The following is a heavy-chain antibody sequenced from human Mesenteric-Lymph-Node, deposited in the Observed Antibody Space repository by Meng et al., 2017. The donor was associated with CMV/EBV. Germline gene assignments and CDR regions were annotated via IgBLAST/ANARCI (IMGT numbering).Heavy chain of an antibody. J-gene: IGHJ3*02. V-gene: IGHV5-51*01. CDR2: IYPGDSDT. CDR3: ARPTAGFPHGFDI. D-gene: IGHD4-17*01. Sequence: GESLKISCKGSGYSFSSYWIGWVRQMPGKGLEWMGIIYPGDSDTRYSPSFQGQVTISADKSMSTAYLQWNSLKASDTAIYYCARPTAGFPHGFDIWGQGTMVTVSS. CDR1: GYSFSSYW.